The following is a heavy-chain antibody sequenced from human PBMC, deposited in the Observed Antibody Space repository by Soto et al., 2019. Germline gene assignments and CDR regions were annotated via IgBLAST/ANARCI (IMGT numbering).Heavy chain of an antibody. V-gene: IGHV3-13*01. Sequence: EVQLVESGGGLVQPGGSLRLSCAASGFTFSSFDMHWVRQATGKGLEWVSSIGSGGDAYYPGSVKGRFTISRENAKNSLYLQMNSLRAGDTAVYYCARVGLGRGLDYWGKGTLDTVSS. CDR2: IGSGGDA. CDR3: ARVGLGRGLDY. CDR1: GFTFSSFD. J-gene: IGHJ4*02. D-gene: IGHD6-19*01.